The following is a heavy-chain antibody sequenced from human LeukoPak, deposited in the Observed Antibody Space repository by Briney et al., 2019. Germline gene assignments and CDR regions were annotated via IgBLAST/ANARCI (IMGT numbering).Heavy chain of an antibody. D-gene: IGHD3-22*01. CDR1: GFTFSSYA. J-gene: IGHJ4*02. CDR3: ARQYSYDSSGYYPWDY. CDR2: INSDGSST. Sequence: PGRSLRLSCAASGFTFSSYAMHWVRQAPGKGLVWVSRINSDGSSTTYADSVKGRFTISRDNAENTLYLQMNSLRAEDTAMYYCARQYSYDSSGYYPWDYWGQGTLVTVSS. V-gene: IGHV3-74*01.